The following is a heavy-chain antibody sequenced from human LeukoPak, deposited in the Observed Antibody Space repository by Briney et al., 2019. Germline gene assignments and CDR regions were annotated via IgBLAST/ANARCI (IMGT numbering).Heavy chain of an antibody. D-gene: IGHD3-22*01. CDR3: ARGQTGYYDSSGYYYVY. CDR1: GFTFSTYS. V-gene: IGHV3-21*01. Sequence: GGSLRLSCAASGFTFSTYSMTWVRQAPGKGLEWVSSISSSGSFKYYTDSVGGRSTIYRDNAKNSLYLQMNSLGAEDTAVYYCARGQTGYYDSSGYYYVYRGQGTLVTVSS. CDR2: ISSSGSFK. J-gene: IGHJ4*02.